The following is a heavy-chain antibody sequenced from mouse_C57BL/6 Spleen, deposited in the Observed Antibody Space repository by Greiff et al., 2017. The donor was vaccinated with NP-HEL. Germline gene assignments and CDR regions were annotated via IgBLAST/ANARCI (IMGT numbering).Heavy chain of an antibody. CDR3: ARHPYGSSYVGYFDY. CDR1: GFTFSSYG. J-gene: IGHJ2*01. D-gene: IGHD1-1*01. Sequence: EVNVVESGGDLVKPGGSLKLSCAASGFTFSSYGMSWVRQTPDKRLEWVATISSGGSYTYYPDSVKGRFTISRDNAKNTLYLQMSSLKSEDTAMYYCARHPYGSSYVGYFDYWGQGTTLTVSS. V-gene: IGHV5-6*01. CDR2: ISSGGSYT.